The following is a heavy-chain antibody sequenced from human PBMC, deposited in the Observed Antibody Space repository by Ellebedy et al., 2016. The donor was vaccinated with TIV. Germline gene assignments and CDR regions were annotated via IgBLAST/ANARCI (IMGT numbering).Heavy chain of an antibody. CDR1: GYSFTGYY. CDR2: INPNSGGT. CDR3: ARARCGVTTAICYYYGMDV. D-gene: IGHD2-2*02. Sequence: AASVKVSCKASGYSFTGYYMNWVRQAPGQGLEWMGWINPNSGGTNYAQKFQGRVTMTRHTSISTAYMELRRLISDDSAVYYWARARCGVTTAICYYYGMDVWGQGTTVTVSS. J-gene: IGHJ6*02. V-gene: IGHV1-2*02.